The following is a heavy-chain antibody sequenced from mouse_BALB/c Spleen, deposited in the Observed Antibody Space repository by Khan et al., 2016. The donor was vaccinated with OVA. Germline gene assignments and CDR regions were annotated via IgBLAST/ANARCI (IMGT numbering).Heavy chain of an antibody. Sequence: EVQLQESGPGLVKPSQSLSLTCTVTGYSITSDYAWNWIRQFPGNKLEWMGYISYSGRTSYNPSLKSRISITRDTSKNQFFLQLNSVTTEDTAPNYCARSVTVTTVVATDFDYWGQGTTLTVSS. CDR3: ARSVTVTTVVATDFDY. CDR1: GYSITSDYA. D-gene: IGHD1-1*01. V-gene: IGHV3-2*02. J-gene: IGHJ2*01. CDR2: ISYSGRT.